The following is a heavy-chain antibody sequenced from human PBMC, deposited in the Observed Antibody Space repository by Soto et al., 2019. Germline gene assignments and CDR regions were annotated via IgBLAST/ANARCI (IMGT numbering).Heavy chain of an antibody. CDR2: IDWDDDK. CDR3: ARIAGDSSGYYSIDY. J-gene: IGHJ4*02. V-gene: IGHV2-70*11. CDR1: GFSLSTSGMC. D-gene: IGHD3-22*01. Sequence: SAATLVNPTQTLTLTCTFSGFSLSTSGMCVSWIRQPPGKALEWLARIDWDDDKYYSTSLKTRLTISKDTSKNQVVLTMTNMDPVDTATYYCARIAGDSSGYYSIDYWGQGTLVTVSS.